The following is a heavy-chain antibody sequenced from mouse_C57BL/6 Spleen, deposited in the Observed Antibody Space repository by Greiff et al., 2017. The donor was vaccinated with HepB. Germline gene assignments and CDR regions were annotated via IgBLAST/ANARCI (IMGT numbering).Heavy chain of an antibody. V-gene: IGHV1-82*01. CDR3: ARGHYGSSQCYFDV. Sequence: VKVVESGPELVKPGASVKISCKASGYAFSSSWMNWVKQRPGKGLEWIGRIYPGDGDTNYNGKFKGKATLTADKSSSTAYMQLSSLTSEDSAVYFCARGHYGSSQCYFDVWGTGTTVTVSS. D-gene: IGHD1-1*01. CDR2: IYPGDGDT. CDR1: GYAFSSSW. J-gene: IGHJ1*03.